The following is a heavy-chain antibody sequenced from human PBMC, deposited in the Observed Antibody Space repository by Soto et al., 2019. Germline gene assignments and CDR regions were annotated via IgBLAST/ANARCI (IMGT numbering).Heavy chain of an antibody. J-gene: IGHJ4*02. Sequence: QVQLVESGGGVVEPGRSLRLSCAASGFTFSSYAMHWVRQAPGKGLEWVAVISYDGSNKYYADSVKGRLTISRDNSKNTLYLQMSSLRAEDTAVYYCASWGSSSSFDYWGQGTLVTVSS. CDR3: ASWGSSSSFDY. CDR1: GFTFSSYA. D-gene: IGHD6-6*01. CDR2: ISYDGSNK. V-gene: IGHV3-30-3*01.